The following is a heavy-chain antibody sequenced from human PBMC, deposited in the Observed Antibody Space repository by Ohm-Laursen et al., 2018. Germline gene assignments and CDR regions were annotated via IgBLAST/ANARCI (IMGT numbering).Heavy chain of an antibody. CDR1: GGTFSSYA. CDR2: ISAYNGNT. V-gene: IGHV1-18*01. J-gene: IGHJ6*02. Sequence: ATVKISCKVSGGTFSSYAISWVRQAPGQGLEWMGWISAYNGNTNYAQKLQGRVTMTTDTSTSTAYMELRSLRSEDTAVYYCATRVTSVTTLYYYAMDVWGQGTTVTVSS. CDR3: ATRVTSVTTLYYYAMDV. D-gene: IGHD4-17*01.